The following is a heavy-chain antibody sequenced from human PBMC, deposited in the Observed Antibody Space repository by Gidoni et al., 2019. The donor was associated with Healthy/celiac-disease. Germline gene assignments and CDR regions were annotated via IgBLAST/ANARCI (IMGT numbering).Heavy chain of an antibody. D-gene: IGHD6-13*01. Sequence: EVQLVESGGGLVQPGRSLRLSCAASGFTFDDYAMPWVRQAPGKGLEWVSGISWNSGSIGYADSVKGRFTISRDNAKNSLYLQMNSLRAEDTALYYCAKETPGNSSSWYENYYGMDVWGQGTTVTVSS. J-gene: IGHJ6*02. CDR1: GFTFDDYA. V-gene: IGHV3-9*01. CDR3: AKETPGNSSSWYENYYGMDV. CDR2: ISWNSGSI.